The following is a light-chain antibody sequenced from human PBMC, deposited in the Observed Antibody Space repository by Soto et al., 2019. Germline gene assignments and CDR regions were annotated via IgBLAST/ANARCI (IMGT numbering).Light chain of an antibody. CDR3: QQYYSTPWT. CDR2: WAS. Sequence: DIVMTQSPDSLALSLGERATINCKSSQSLLYYSNNKNYFAWYQQKPGQPPKLLIYWASTRESGVPDRFSGSGSGIDFTLTITSLQAEDVAIYYCQQYYSTPWTFGQGTKVEIK. CDR1: QSLLYYSNNKNY. J-gene: IGKJ1*01. V-gene: IGKV4-1*01.